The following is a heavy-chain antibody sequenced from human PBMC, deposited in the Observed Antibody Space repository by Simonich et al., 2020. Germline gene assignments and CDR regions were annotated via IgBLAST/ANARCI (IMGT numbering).Heavy chain of an antibody. V-gene: IGHV3-21*01. D-gene: IGHD1-1*01. J-gene: IGHJ4*02. CDR3: ARANERDY. Sequence: EVQLVESGGGLVKPGGSLRLSCAASGFTFSSYSMNWVRQAPGKGLEWVSSISSSSSYIFYADPVKGRFTISRDNAKNSLYLQMNSLRAEDTAVYYCARANERDYWGQGTLVTVSS. CDR1: GFTFSSYS. CDR2: ISSSSSYI.